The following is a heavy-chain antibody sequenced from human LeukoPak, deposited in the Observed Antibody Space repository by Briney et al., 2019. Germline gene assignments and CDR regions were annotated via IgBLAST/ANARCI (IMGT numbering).Heavy chain of an antibody. V-gene: IGHV7-4-1*02. J-gene: IGHJ5*02. CDR1: GCTFTDYA. D-gene: IGHD3-16*02. CDR2: IHPNTGNP. Sequence: ASVKVSCKASGCTFTDYAMNWVRQAPGQGLEWMGWIHPNTGNPTYAQGFTGRFVFSLDTSVGTTYLQISSLKAEDTAVYYCARAYQSLGGLSLPDHWGQGTLVTVSS. CDR3: ARAYQSLGGLSLPDH.